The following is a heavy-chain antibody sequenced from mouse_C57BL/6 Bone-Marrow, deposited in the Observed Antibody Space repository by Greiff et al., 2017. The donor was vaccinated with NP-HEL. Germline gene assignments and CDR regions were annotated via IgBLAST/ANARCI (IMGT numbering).Heavy chain of an antibody. CDR2: IWSGGST. CDR3: ARRNWYYFDY. Sequence: VKLKESGPGLVQPSQSLSITCTVSGFSLTSYGVHWVRQSPGKGLAWLGVIWSGGSTDYNAAFISRLSISKDNSKSQVFFKMNSLQADDTAIYYCARRNWYYFDYWGQGTTLT. CDR1: GFSLTSYG. J-gene: IGHJ2*01. D-gene: IGHD4-1*01. V-gene: IGHV2-2*01.